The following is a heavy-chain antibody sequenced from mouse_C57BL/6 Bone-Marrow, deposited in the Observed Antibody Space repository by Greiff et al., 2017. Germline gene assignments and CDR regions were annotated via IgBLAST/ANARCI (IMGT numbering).Heavy chain of an antibody. Sequence: QVQLQQSGAELVMPGASVKLSCKASGYTFTSYWLHWVKQRPGQGLEWIGEIDPSDSYTNYNQKFQVKSTLTVDKSSSTACMQLSSLTSEDSAVYYCAREKDYYGRYFDYWGQGTTLTVSS. J-gene: IGHJ2*01. CDR2: IDPSDSYT. V-gene: IGHV1-69*01. CDR1: GYTFTSYW. D-gene: IGHD1-1*01. CDR3: AREKDYYGRYFDY.